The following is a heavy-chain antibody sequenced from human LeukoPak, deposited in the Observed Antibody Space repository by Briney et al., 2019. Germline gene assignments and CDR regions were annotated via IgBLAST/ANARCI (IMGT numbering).Heavy chain of an antibody. CDR2: IIPIIGLA. Sequence: SVKVSCKASGGTFSSYAISWVRQAPGQGLEWMGRIIPIIGLANYAQKFQGRVTITADKSTSTAYMELSSLRSEDTAVYYCARDAQMLGGYWGQGTLVTVSS. J-gene: IGHJ4*02. CDR1: GGTFSSYA. CDR3: ARDAQMLGGY. D-gene: IGHD3-10*02. V-gene: IGHV1-69*04.